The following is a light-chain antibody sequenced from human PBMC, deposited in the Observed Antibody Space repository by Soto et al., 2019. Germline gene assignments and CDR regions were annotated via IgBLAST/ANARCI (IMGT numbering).Light chain of an antibody. Sequence: DIQMTQSPSSLSASVGDRVAITCRASQSISSYLNWYQQKPGKAPKLLIYAASSLQRGVPSRFSGSGSGTDFTLTISSLQPEDFATYYCQQSHSTPCTFGPGTKVDIK. J-gene: IGKJ3*01. CDR3: QQSHSTPCT. V-gene: IGKV1-39*01. CDR1: QSISSY. CDR2: AAS.